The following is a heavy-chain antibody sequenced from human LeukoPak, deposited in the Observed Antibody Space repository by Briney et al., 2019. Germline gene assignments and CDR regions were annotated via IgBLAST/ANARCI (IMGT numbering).Heavy chain of an antibody. J-gene: IGHJ4*02. CDR3: ARAAIGAYRFDY. V-gene: IGHV4-61*02. CDR2: IYTSGST. Sequence: SQTLSLTCTVSGGSISSGSYYWSWIRQPAGKGLEWIGRIYTSGSTNYNPSLKSRVTISVDTSKNQFSLKLSSVTAADTVVYYCARAAIGAYRFDYWGQGTLVTVSS. CDR1: GGSISSGSYY. D-gene: IGHD3-3*01.